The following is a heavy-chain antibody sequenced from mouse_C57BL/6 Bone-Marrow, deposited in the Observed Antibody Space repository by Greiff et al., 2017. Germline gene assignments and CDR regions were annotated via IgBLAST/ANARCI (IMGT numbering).Heavy chain of an antibody. D-gene: IGHD1-1*01. J-gene: IGHJ1*03. CDR3: ARTVWNYGSSDWYFDV. CDR1: GYTFTSYW. V-gene: IGHV1-69*01. Sequence: QVQLQQPGAELVMPGASVKLSCKASGYTFTSYWMHWVKQRPGQGLEWIGEIDPSDSYTNYNQKFKGKSTLTVDNSSSTAYMQLSSLTSEDSAVYYCARTVWNYGSSDWYFDVWGKGTTVTVSS. CDR2: IDPSDSYT.